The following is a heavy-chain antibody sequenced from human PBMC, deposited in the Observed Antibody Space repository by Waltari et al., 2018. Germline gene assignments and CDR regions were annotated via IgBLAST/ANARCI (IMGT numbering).Heavy chain of an antibody. CDR1: GFTFGDYA. Sequence: EVQLVESGGGLVQPGRSLRLSCTASGFTFGDYAMSWFRQAPGKGLEWVGFIRSKAYGGTTEYAASVKGRFTSSRDDSKSIAYLQMNSLKTEDTAVYYCTRDRWSSSTAYYFDYWGQGTLVTVSS. CDR3: TRDRWSSSTAYYFDY. J-gene: IGHJ4*02. D-gene: IGHD6-13*01. V-gene: IGHV3-49*03. CDR2: IRSKAYGGTT.